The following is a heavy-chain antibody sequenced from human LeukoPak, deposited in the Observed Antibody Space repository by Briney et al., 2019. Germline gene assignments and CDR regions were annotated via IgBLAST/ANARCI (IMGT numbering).Heavy chain of an antibody. J-gene: IGHJ4*02. CDR1: GFTFSTYG. CDR2: ISGGGGTT. CDR3: AKSGYNRFDY. D-gene: IGHD5-24*01. V-gene: IGHV3-23*01. Sequence: GGSLRLSCSTSGFTFSTYGMSWVRQAPGKGLEWVSAISGGGGTTYYADSVKGRFTISRDNSKNTLYLQMNSLRAEDTAVYYCAKSGYNRFDYWGQGTLVTVSS.